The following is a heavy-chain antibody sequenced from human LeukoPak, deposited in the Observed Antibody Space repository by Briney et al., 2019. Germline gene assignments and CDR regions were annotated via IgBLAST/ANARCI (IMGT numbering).Heavy chain of an antibody. V-gene: IGHV4-30-4*01. CDR1: GGSISSGDYY. CDR2: IYYSGST. J-gene: IGHJ6*02. CDR3: ARGQDMIVVGYYYYYGMDV. D-gene: IGHD3-22*01. Sequence: SEALSLTCTVSGGSISSGDYYWSWIRQPPGKGLEWIGYIYYSGSTYYNPSLKSRVTISVDTSKNQFSLKLSSVTAADTAVYYCARGQDMIVVGYYYYYGMDVWGQGTTVTVSS.